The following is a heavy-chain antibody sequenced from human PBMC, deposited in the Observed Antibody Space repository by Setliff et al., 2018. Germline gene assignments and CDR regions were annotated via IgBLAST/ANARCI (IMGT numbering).Heavy chain of an antibody. D-gene: IGHD5-18*01. J-gene: IGHJ4*02. CDR2: ILYSGST. CDR1: GGSISSSSYY. CDR3: ASTTYGYSYDY. Sequence: SETLSLTCTVSGGSISSSSYYWVWIRQPPGKGLEWIGNILYSGSTYYNPSLKSRVTISIDTSKNQFSLKLSSVTAADTAVYFCASTTYGYSYDYWGQGTLVTVS. V-gene: IGHV4-39*07.